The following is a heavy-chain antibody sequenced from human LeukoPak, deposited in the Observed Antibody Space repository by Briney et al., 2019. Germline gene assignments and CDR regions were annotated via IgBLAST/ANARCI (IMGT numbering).Heavy chain of an antibody. J-gene: IGHJ4*02. D-gene: IGHD4-17*01. CDR1: GYTFTDYY. CDR3: ATGFYGIDY. CDR2: VDPEDGET. V-gene: IGHV1-69-2*01. Sequence: GASVKVSCKASGYTFTDYYMHWVQQAPGKGLEWMGRVDPEDGETIYAEKFQGRVTITADTSTDTAHMELSSLRSEDTAVYYCATGFYGIDYWGQGTLVTVSS.